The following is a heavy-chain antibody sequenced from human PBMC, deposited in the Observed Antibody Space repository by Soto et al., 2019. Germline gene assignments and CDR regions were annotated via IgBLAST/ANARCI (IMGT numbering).Heavy chain of an antibody. CDR3: AKRSSSSTFDY. J-gene: IGHJ4*02. CDR2: ISGSGGST. Sequence: PGGSLRLSCAASGFTFSDHYMSWIRQAPGKGLEWVSAISGSGGSTYYADSVKGRFTISRDNSKNTLYLQMNSLRAEDTAVYYCAKRSSSSTFDYWGQGTLVTVSS. CDR1: GFTFSDHY. D-gene: IGHD6-6*01. V-gene: IGHV3-23*01.